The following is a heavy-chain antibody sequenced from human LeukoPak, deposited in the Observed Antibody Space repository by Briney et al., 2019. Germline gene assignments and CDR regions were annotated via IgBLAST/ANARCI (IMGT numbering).Heavy chain of an antibody. D-gene: IGHD3-10*01. Sequence: ASVKVSCKVSGYTLTELSMHWVRQAPGKGLEWMGGFDPEDGETIYAQKFQGRVTMTEDTSTDTAYMELGSLRSEDTAVYYCAIIRGVLLHYYYGMDVWGQGTTVTVSS. CDR2: FDPEDGET. CDR3: AIIRGVLLHYYYGMDV. V-gene: IGHV1-24*01. J-gene: IGHJ6*02. CDR1: GYTLTELS.